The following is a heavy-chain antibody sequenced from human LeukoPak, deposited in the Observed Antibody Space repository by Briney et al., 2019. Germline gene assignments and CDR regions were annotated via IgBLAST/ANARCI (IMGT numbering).Heavy chain of an antibody. V-gene: IGHV3-30*03. Sequence: GGSLRLSCAASGFTFNNYGMHWVRQAPGKGLEWVAVISYDGRNKHYPDSVKGRFTISRDISTDTLWLQMDSLRTEDTAVYYCARAPTPAPYSSGWYRGNWFDPWGQGTLVTVSS. CDR1: GFTFNNYG. D-gene: IGHD6-19*01. CDR3: ARAPTPAPYSSGWYRGNWFDP. J-gene: IGHJ5*02. CDR2: ISYDGRNK.